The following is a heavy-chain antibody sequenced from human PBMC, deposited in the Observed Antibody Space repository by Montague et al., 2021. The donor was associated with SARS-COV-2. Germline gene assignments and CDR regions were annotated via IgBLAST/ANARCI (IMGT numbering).Heavy chain of an antibody. J-gene: IGHJ6*02. V-gene: IGHV3-9*01. Sequence: SLRLSCAASGFTFDDCAMHWVRQAPGKGLEWVSGISWNSGSVGYADSVKGRFTIPRDNAKNSLYLQMNSLRAEDTALYYCAKWTTITFGSGSHPYGMDVWGQGTTVTVSS. CDR2: ISWNSGSV. CDR3: AKWTTITFGSGSHPYGMDV. CDR1: GFTFDDCA. D-gene: IGHD3-10*01.